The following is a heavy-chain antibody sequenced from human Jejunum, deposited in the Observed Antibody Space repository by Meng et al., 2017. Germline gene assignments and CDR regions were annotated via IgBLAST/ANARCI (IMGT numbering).Heavy chain of an antibody. Sequence: QVQLQESGPGLVKLSATLFLTCAVSGASISSSNWWSWVRQSPGKGLEWIGEICHRGNINYNPSLKSRVTISVDKSKNQFSLKLNSVTAADTAVYYCARVDSSASFDYWGQGTLVTVSS. V-gene: IGHV4-4*02. CDR3: ARVDSSASFDY. CDR2: ICHRGNI. D-gene: IGHD6-6*01. J-gene: IGHJ4*02. CDR1: GASISSSNW.